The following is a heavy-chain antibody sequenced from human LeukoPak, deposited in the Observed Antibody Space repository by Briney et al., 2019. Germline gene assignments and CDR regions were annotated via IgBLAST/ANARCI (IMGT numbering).Heavy chain of an antibody. J-gene: IGHJ6*03. D-gene: IGHD6-19*01. CDR2: IYTSGST. V-gene: IGHV4-4*07. CDR1: GGSISSYY. Sequence: SEILSLTCTVSGGSISSYYWSWIRQPAGKGLEWIGRIYTSGSTNYNPSPKSRVTISVDKSKNQFSLKLSSVTAADRAVYYCARVFRRGWYCYMDVWGKGTTVTVSS. CDR3: ARVFRRGWYCYMDV.